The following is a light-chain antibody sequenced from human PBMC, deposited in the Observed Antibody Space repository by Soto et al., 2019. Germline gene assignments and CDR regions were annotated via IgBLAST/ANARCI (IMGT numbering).Light chain of an antibody. CDR1: QSFSINY. Sequence: EIVLTQSPGTLSLSPGDRATLSCRASQSFSINYLAWYQQKPGQAPRLLIYDASSRASGIPDRFSGSGSGTDFTLTISRLEPEDFAVYFCQHYGNSPPETFGQGTKVEIK. V-gene: IGKV3-20*01. CDR3: QHYGNSPPET. CDR2: DAS. J-gene: IGKJ1*01.